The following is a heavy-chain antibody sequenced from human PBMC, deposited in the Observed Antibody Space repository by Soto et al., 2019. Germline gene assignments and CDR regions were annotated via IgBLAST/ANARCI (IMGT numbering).Heavy chain of an antibody. CDR1: GFTFSSSA. J-gene: IGHJ4*02. CDR2: ISGSGVST. D-gene: IGHD2-2*01. V-gene: IGHV3-23*01. CDR3: AKGGYSSASWIDY. Sequence: PGGSLRLSCAASGFTFSSSAINWVRQVPGKGLEWASTISGSGVSTYYTDSVKGRFTISRDNSKNTLYLQMNSLRAEDSAIYYCAKGGYSSASWIDYWGQGTLVTVSS.